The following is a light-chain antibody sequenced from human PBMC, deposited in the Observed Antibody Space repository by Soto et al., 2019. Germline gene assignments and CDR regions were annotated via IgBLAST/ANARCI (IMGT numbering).Light chain of an antibody. CDR1: SSDVGGYNY. V-gene: IGLV2-14*01. Sequence: ALTQSASVSGSPGHSIAISCTGTSSDVGGYNYVSWYQQHPGKAPKLMVYDASNRPSGVSNRFSGSKSGNTASLTISGLQAEDEADYYCSSYTSSSTYVFGTGTKVTVL. CDR2: DAS. CDR3: SSYTSSSTYV. J-gene: IGLJ1*01.